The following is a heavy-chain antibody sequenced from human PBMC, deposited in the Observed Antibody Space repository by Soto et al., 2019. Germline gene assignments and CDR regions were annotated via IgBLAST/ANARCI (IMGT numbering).Heavy chain of an antibody. CDR2: MEPSTGTT. CDR3: ARGVSAGVDY. D-gene: IGHD1-26*01. CDR1: GYSFTSLD. V-gene: IGHV1-8*01. Sequence: GASVKVSCKASGYSFTSLDINWVRQTAGQGLEWMGWMEPSTGTTGYAQKFQGRVTMTRDTSMNTAYMELTTLTSDDTAFYYCARGVSAGVDYWGQGTLVTVSS. J-gene: IGHJ4*02.